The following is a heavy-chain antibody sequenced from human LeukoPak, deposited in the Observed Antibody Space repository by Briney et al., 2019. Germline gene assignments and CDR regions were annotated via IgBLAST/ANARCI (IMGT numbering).Heavy chain of an antibody. CDR3: ARRSYYYDSSDYYYFDY. Sequence: GESLKISCKGSGYSFTTYWIGWVRQMPGKGLEWMGIIYPGDSDTRYSPSFQGQVTISADKSISTAYLQWSSLKASDTAMYYCARRSYYYDSSDYYYFDYWGQGTLVTVSS. CDR1: GYSFTTYW. D-gene: IGHD3-22*01. J-gene: IGHJ4*02. CDR2: IYPGDSDT. V-gene: IGHV5-51*01.